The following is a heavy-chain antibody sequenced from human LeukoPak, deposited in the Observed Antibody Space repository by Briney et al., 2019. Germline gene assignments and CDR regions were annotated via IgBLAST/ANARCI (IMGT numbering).Heavy chain of an antibody. CDR1: GFTFSSYS. Sequence: GSLRLSCAASGFTFSSYSMNWVRQAPGKGLEWVANINQGGSEKYYVDSVRGRFTISRDNAKNSLYLQMNSLRADDTAVYYCARDVTALDSWGQGTLVTVSS. CDR3: ARDVTALDS. D-gene: IGHD2-2*01. J-gene: IGHJ4*02. V-gene: IGHV3-7*01. CDR2: INQGGSEK.